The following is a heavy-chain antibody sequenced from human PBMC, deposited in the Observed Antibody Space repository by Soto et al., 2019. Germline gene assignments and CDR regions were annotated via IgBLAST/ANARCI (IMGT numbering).Heavy chain of an antibody. CDR2: IVPIVDTS. Sequence: VQLVQSGAGVRQPSSSVKVSCKTSGGTFSSYAISWVRQTPGQGLEWMGGIVPIVDTSTYAQTFQGRVTITADESTSTDYMELSSLRSDDTAIYYCVRVVAIPGYPDNWGQGTLVTVSS. CDR1: GGTFSSYA. J-gene: IGHJ4*02. CDR3: VRVVAIPGYPDN. D-gene: IGHD5-12*01. V-gene: IGHV1-69*12.